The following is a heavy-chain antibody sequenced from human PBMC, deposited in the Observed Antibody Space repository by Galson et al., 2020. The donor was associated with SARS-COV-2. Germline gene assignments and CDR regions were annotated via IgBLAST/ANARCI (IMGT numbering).Heavy chain of an antibody. D-gene: IGHD4-17*01. CDR2: ISYDGSNK. J-gene: IGHJ4*02. CDR1: GFTFSSYA. Sequence: GGSLRLSCAASGFTFSSYAMHWVRQAPGKGLEWVAVISYDGSNKYYADSVKGRFTISRDNSKNTLYLQMNSLRAEDTAVYYCAREYAGYGGNPWGCIDYWGQGTLVTVSS. CDR3: AREYAGYGGNPWGCIDY. V-gene: IGHV3-30*04.